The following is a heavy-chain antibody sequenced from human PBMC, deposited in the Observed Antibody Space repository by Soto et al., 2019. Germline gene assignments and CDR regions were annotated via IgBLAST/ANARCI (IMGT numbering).Heavy chain of an antibody. CDR3: AKESAQLAFEY. CDR2: ISYDGSNK. V-gene: IGHV3-30*18. J-gene: IGHJ4*02. D-gene: IGHD6-6*01. CDR1: GFTFSSYW. Sequence: PGGSLRLSCAASGFTFSSYWMTWVRQAPGKGLEWVAVISYDGSNKYYADSVKGRFTISRDNSKNTLSLQMNSLRPEDTAVYYCAKESAQLAFEYWGQGTLVTVSS.